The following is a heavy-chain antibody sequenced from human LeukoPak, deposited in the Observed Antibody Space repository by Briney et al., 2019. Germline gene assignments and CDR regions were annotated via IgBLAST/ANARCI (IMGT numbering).Heavy chain of an antibody. J-gene: IGHJ6*04. CDR3: ARASRSYGSGSYYYYGMDV. Sequence: SVTLSLTCAVSGYSINRLYYWGWLRQPPGEGLEWIGSIFHSGSTYYNPSLKSRVNMSVDTSKNPISLKLSSVTAADTAVYYCARASRSYGSGSYYYYGMDVWGKGTTVTVSS. CDR1: GYSINRLYY. CDR2: IFHSGST. D-gene: IGHD3-10*01. V-gene: IGHV4-38-2*01.